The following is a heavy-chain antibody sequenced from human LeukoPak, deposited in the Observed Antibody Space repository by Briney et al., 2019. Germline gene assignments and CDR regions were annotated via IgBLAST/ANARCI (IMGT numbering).Heavy chain of an antibody. CDR1: GFTVSTYY. Sequence: TGGSLRLSCAVSGFTVSTYYMTWVRQAPGKGLEWVSVIYSGGSTYYADSVKGRFTISRDNSKNTLYLQMNSLRAEDTAVYYCARDLYCSGGSCLSADVWGQGTTVTVSS. CDR3: ARDLYCSGGSCLSADV. CDR2: IYSGGST. V-gene: IGHV3-66*01. J-gene: IGHJ6*02. D-gene: IGHD2-15*01.